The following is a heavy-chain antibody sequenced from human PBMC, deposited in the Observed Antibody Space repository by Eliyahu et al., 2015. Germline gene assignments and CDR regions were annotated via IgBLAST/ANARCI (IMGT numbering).Heavy chain of an antibody. J-gene: IGHJ6*02. Sequence: EVQLVESGGHLVQPGGSLXLSCXXSGFMFXSPXRCWXRQAPGRGLEWLATLNEDGSRAFYAPSVRGRFTISRDNGKRSIFLHLDPLRAEDTAVYYCARGSSGGRDPSYNYYDMDVWGRGTTVTVSS. CDR2: LNEDGSRA. D-gene: IGHD2-15*01. CDR1: GFMFXSPX. CDR3: ARGSSGGRDPSYNYYDMDV. V-gene: IGHV3-7*04.